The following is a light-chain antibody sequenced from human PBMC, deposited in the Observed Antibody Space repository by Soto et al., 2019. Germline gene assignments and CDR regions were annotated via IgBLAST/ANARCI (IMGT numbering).Light chain of an antibody. J-gene: IGLJ2*01. CDR3: QSSGDRNHVI. V-gene: IGLV6-57*04. CDR1: SGSIASKY. CDR2: EDR. Sequence: NFMLTQPHSVSESPRKTVTISCTRSSGSIASKYVQWYQQRPGSAPTTVIYEDRQRPSGVPDRFSGSIDTSSNSASLTISGLKTEDGADYYCQSSGDRNHVIFGGGTQLTVL.